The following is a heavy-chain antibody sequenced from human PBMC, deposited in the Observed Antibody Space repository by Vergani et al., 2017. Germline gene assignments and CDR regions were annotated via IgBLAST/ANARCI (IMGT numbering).Heavy chain of an antibody. CDR3: VRDQVTMLRGSDALDI. Sequence: EVQLLESGGNLVQPGGSLRLSCTASGFTFGYYAMDWFRQAPGQGLGWVGGIRSKAYGQATIYAASVMGRFTISRDDSKRIAYLQMNNLQTEDTAMYYCVRDQVTMLRGSDALDIWGQGTMVTVSS. J-gene: IGHJ3*02. D-gene: IGHD3-10*01. CDR2: IRSKAYGQAT. V-gene: IGHV3-49*03. CDR1: GFTFGYYA.